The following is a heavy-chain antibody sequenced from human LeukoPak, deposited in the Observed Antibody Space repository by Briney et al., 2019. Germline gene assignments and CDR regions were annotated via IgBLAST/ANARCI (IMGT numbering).Heavy chain of an antibody. J-gene: IGHJ4*02. CDR3: ARVSFDYGDYVGGYYFDY. Sequence: PSETLSLTCTVSGGSISSYYWSWIRQPPGKGREWIGYIYYRGSTNYNPSLKSRVTISVDTSKNQFSLKLSSVPAADTAVYYCARVSFDYGDYVGGYYFDYWGQGTLVTVSS. CDR1: GGSISSYY. D-gene: IGHD4-17*01. CDR2: IYYRGST. V-gene: IGHV4-59*01.